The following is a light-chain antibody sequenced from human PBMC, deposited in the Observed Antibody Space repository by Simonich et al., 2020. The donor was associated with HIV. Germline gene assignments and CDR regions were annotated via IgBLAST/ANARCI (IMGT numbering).Light chain of an antibody. J-gene: IGLJ2*01. Sequence: QSALTQPASVSGSPGQSVTISCTGTSSDVGGYNYVSWYPQHPVKAPKLMIYDVSKRPSGVSNRFSGSKSGNTASLTISGLQAEDEADYYCTSYTSSSTLVFGGGTKLTVL. CDR2: DVS. CDR3: TSYTSSSTLV. CDR1: SSDVGGYNY. V-gene: IGLV2-14*03.